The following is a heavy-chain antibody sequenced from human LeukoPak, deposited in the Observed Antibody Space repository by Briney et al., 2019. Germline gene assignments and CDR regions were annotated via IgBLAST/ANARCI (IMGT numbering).Heavy chain of an antibody. CDR3: ATYSHITRCPGHDS. V-gene: IGHV3-64*02. D-gene: IGHD5-12*01. Sequence: GGSLRLSCAASGLTFSRYAMHWVRQAPGKGLEYVSAINSQGIITYYEDSVKGRFTISRDNSKNTLYLQMGSLRAEDVGVYYCATYSHITRCPGHDSWRQGTQVGVSS. CDR2: INSQGIIT. J-gene: IGHJ5*02. CDR1: GLTFSRYA.